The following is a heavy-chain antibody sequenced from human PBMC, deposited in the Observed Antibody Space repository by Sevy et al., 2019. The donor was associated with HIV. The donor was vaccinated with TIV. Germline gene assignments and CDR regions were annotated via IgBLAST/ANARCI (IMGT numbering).Heavy chain of an antibody. CDR3: ASGSVIYGDYREYFQH. J-gene: IGHJ1*01. D-gene: IGHD4-17*01. CDR1: GGSISSGDYY. V-gene: IGHV4-30-4*01. CDR2: IYYSGST. Sequence: SETLSLTCTVSGGSISSGDYYWSWIRQPPGKGLEWIGYIYYSGSTYYNPSLKSRVTISVDTSKNQFSLKLSSVTASETAVYSCASGSVIYGDYREYFQHLGQGTLVTVSS.